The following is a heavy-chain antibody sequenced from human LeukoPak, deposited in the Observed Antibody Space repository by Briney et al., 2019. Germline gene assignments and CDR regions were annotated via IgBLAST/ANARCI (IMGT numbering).Heavy chain of an antibody. CDR3: ARDTGATGDGCFDY. D-gene: IGHD1-26*01. V-gene: IGHV3-30*04. J-gene: IGHJ4*02. CDR2: ISYDESSN. CDR1: GFTFTTYA. Sequence: GGSLRLSCAASGFTFTTYAIHWVRQAPGKGLEWVAAISYDESSNNYADSVRGRFTISRDNSKNTLHLQMNSLRPEDTAVYYCARDTGATGDGCFDYWGQGTLVTVSS.